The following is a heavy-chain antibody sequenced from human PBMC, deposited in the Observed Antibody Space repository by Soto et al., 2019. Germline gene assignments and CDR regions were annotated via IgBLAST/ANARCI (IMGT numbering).Heavy chain of an antibody. V-gene: IGHV3-23*01. J-gene: IGHJ4*02. D-gene: IGHD3-22*01. Sequence: EVQLLESGGGLVQPGGYLRLSCAASGFTFSSYAMTWVRQAPGRGLERVSTLSGSGGSTYYADSLKGRLTISRDNSKNTLYMQMNILRAEDTPVYYCARRQWLSTTDYFDHWGQGTLVTVSS. CDR1: GFTFSSYA. CDR3: ARRQWLSTTDYFDH. CDR2: LSGSGGST.